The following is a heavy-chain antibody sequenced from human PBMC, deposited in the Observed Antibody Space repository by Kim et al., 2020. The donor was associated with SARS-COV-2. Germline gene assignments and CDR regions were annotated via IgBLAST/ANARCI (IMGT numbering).Heavy chain of an antibody. J-gene: IGHJ4*02. Sequence: NYNPSLKSRVTISVDTSKNQFSLKLSSVTAADTAVYYCATLGVTEYYFDYWGQGTLVTVSS. D-gene: IGHD2-21*02. V-gene: IGHV4-59*01. CDR3: ATLGVTEYYFDY.